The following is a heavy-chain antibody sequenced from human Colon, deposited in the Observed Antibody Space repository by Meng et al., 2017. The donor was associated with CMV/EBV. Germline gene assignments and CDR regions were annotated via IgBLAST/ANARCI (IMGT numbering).Heavy chain of an antibody. CDR2: IYIRGGT. CDR1: GVSFSHYY. V-gene: IGHV4-4*07. CDR3: AVQPCYDGYCYFDY. D-gene: IGHD5-18*01. J-gene: IGHJ4*02. Sequence: QVQLQESGPGLLKPSETLSLTCTVSGVSFSHYYWSWIRQPAGKGPEWIGRIYIRGGTNYNPSLKSRVTMSVDTSKNQFSLKLSSVTAADTAVYYCAVQPCYDGYCYFDYWGQGTLVTVSS.